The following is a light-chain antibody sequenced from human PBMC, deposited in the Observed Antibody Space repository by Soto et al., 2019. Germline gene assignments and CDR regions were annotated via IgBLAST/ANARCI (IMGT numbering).Light chain of an antibody. Sequence: QLVLTQPPSASGTPGQRVTISCSGSSSNIGSNTVNWYQQLPGTAPKLLIYSNNQRPSGVPDRFSGYKSGTSASLAISGLQSEDEADYYCAAWDDSLNGDVFGTGTKLTVL. V-gene: IGLV1-44*01. CDR1: SSNIGSNT. CDR2: SNN. J-gene: IGLJ1*01. CDR3: AAWDDSLNGDV.